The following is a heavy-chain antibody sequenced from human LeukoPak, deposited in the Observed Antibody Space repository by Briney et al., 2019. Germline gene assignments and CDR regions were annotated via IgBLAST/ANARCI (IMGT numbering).Heavy chain of an antibody. D-gene: IGHD3-22*01. CDR3: VPVDDSSGYYPTRLYY. CDR2: INHNGNVN. Sequence: GGSLRLSCAASGFTFSSYWMNWARQAPGKGLEWVASINHNGNVNYYVDSVKGRFTISRDNAKNSLYLQMSSLRAEDTAVYYCVPVDDSSGYYPTRLYYWGQGTLVTVSS. CDR1: GFTFSSYW. J-gene: IGHJ4*02. V-gene: IGHV3-7*01.